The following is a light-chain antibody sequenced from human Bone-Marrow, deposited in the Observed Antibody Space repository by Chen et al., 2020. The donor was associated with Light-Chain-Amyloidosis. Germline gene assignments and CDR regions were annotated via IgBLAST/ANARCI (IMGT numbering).Light chain of an antibody. V-gene: IGLV3-25*03. Sequence: SYELTQPPSVSVSPGQTARITCSGDDLPTKYAYWYQQKPGQDPVLVIHRDTERHAGISERFSGSSSGTTATLTISGVQAEDEDDYHCQSADSSGTYEVIFGGGTKLTVL. CDR3: QSADSSGTYEVI. CDR2: RDT. J-gene: IGLJ2*01. CDR1: DLPTKY.